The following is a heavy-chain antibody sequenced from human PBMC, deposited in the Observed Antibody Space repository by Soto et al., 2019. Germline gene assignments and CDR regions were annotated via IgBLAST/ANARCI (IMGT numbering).Heavy chain of an antibody. D-gene: IGHD6-19*01. CDR1: GFTFSSYA. V-gene: IGHV3-23*01. CDR2: VTGSGAYT. CDR3: AKDPQVASSGCSDY. J-gene: IGHJ4*02. Sequence: PGGSLRLSCAASGFTFSSYAMTWVRQAPGQGLEWVSTVTGSGAYTFDAESVKGRFTISRDNSKNTLYLQMNSLRAEDTAVYYCAKDPQVASSGCSDYWGQGTLVTVSS.